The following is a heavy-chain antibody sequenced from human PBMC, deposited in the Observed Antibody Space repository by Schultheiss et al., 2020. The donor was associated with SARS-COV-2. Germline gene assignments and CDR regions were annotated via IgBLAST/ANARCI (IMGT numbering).Heavy chain of an antibody. CDR3: ASVSDYGDYWGS. D-gene: IGHD4-17*01. CDR2: ISWNSGSI. CDR1: GFTFSSYA. Sequence: GGSLRLSCAASGFTFSSYAMSWVRQAPGKGLEWVSGISWNSGSIGYADSVKGRFTISRDNAKNSLYLQMNSLRAEDTAVYYCASVSDYGDYWGSWGQGTLVTVSS. J-gene: IGHJ4*02. V-gene: IGHV3-9*01.